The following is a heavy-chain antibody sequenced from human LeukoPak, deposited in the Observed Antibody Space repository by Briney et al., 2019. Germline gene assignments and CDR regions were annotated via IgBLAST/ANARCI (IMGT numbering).Heavy chain of an antibody. J-gene: IGHJ3*02. CDR1: GGSNRSYY. Sequence: SETLALTCTVSGGSNRSYYWSWIRRPSGKGREDVGDIYYRGSTNYNPSLKSRITMPVDTSKNQFSLKLSSVTAADTAVYYCAREVDYYDSSGYYSDAFDIWSQGTMVTVSS. V-gene: IGHV4-59*12. CDR2: IYYRGST. CDR3: AREVDYYDSSGYYSDAFDI. D-gene: IGHD3-22*01.